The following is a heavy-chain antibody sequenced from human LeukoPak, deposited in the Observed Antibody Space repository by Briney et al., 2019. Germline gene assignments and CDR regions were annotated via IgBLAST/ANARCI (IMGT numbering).Heavy chain of an antibody. CDR2: IYYSGST. J-gene: IGHJ4*02. Sequence: PSQTLSLTCTVSGGSISSGDYYWSWIRQPPGKGLEWIGYIYYSGSTYYNPSLKSRVTISVDTSKNQFSLKLSSVTAADTAVYYCARHVNTVTDFDYWGQGTLVTVSS. V-gene: IGHV4-30-4*01. CDR3: ARHVNTVTDFDY. D-gene: IGHD4-11*01. CDR1: GGSISSGDYY.